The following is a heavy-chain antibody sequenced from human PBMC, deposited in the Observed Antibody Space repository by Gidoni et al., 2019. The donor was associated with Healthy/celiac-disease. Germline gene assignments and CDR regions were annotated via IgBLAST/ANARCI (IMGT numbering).Heavy chain of an antibody. D-gene: IGHD6-6*01. J-gene: IGHJ6*02. CDR1: GYTFTSYY. V-gene: IGHV1-46*03. CDR2: INPSGGST. Sequence: QVQLVQSGAEVKKPGASVKVSCKASGYTFTSYYMHWVRQAPGQGLEWMGIINPSGGSTSYAQKFQGRVTMTRDTSTSTVYMELSSLRSEDTAVYYCAGRVSFSDTFRDYYYGMDVWGQGTTVTVSS. CDR3: AGRVSFSDTFRDYYYGMDV.